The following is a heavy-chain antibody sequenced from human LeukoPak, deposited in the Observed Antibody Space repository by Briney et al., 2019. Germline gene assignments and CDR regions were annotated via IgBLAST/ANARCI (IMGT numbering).Heavy chain of an antibody. CDR2: IYSGGST. Sequence: GGSLRLSCAASGFTVSSNYMSWVRQGPGKGLEWVSTIYSGGSTYYADSVKGRFTISRDNSKNTLYLQMNSLRAEDTAVYYCAKDRGYYYGSGGDFDYWGQGTLVTVSS. CDR1: GFTVSSNY. J-gene: IGHJ4*02. V-gene: IGHV3-66*01. CDR3: AKDRGYYYGSGGDFDY. D-gene: IGHD3-10*01.